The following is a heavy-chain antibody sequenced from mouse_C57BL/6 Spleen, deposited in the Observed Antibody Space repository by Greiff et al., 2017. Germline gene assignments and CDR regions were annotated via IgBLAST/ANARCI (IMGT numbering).Heavy chain of an antibody. CDR2: INPSSGYT. D-gene: IGHD2-4*01. CDR3: ARGGGIYDYDVAY. V-gene: IGHV1-7*01. J-gene: IGHJ3*01. CDR1: GYTFTSYW. Sequence: VQGVESGAELAKPGASVKLSCKASGYTFTSYWMHWVKQRPGQGLEWIGYINPSSGYTKYNQKFKDKATLTADKSSSTAYMQLRSLTYEDSAVYYCARGGGIYDYDVAYWGQGTLVTVSA.